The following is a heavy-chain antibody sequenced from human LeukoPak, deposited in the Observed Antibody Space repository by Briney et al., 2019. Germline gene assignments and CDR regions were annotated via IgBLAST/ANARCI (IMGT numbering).Heavy chain of an antibody. CDR2: ISSSSSTI. CDR1: GFTFSSYA. Sequence: GGSLRLSCAASGFTFSSYAMSWVRQAPGKGLEWVSYISSSSSTIYYADSVKGRFTISRDNAKNSLYLQMNSLRAEDTAVYYCAKEEAPKYFDYWGQGTLVTVSS. J-gene: IGHJ4*02. V-gene: IGHV3-48*01. CDR3: AKEEAPKYFDY.